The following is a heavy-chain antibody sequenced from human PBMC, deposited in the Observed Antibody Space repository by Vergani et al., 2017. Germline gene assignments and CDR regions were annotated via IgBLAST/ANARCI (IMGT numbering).Heavy chain of an antibody. D-gene: IGHD1-7*01. CDR2: ISWNSGSI. CDR3: AKESGTTYYFDY. CDR1: GFTFDDYA. Sequence: EVQLVESGGGLVQPGRSLRLSCAASGFTFDDYAMPWVRQAPGKGLEWVSGISWNSGSIGYADSVKGRFTISRDNAKNSLYLQMNSLRAEETALYYCAKESGTTYYFDYWGQGTLVTGSS. V-gene: IGHV3-9*01. J-gene: IGHJ4*02.